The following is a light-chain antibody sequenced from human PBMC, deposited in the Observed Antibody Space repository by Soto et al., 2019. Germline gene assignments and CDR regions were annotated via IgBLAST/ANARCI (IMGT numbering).Light chain of an antibody. V-gene: IGLV1-40*01. CDR3: QSYDSSLRGSV. CDR2: GNS. J-gene: IGLJ2*01. CDR1: SSNIGAGYD. Sequence: QSVLTQPPSVSGAPGQRVTISCTGSSSNIGAGYDVHWYQQLPGTAPKLLIYGNSTRPSGVPDRFSGSKSGTSASLAITGLQAEDESEYYCQSYDSSLRGSVLGGGTKLTVL.